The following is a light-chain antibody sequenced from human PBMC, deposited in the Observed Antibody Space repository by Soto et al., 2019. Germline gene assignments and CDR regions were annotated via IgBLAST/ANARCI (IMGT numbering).Light chain of an antibody. CDR1: QSVSSN. Sequence: EIVMTQSQAPLSVSPGERATLSCRASQSVSSNLALYQQKPGQAPRLLIHGASPRATGIPARFSGSGSGTEFTLTISSLQSEDFAVYYCQQYNERPPLIFGGGTRVEIK. CDR2: GAS. J-gene: IGKJ4*01. CDR3: QQYNERPPLI. V-gene: IGKV3-15*01.